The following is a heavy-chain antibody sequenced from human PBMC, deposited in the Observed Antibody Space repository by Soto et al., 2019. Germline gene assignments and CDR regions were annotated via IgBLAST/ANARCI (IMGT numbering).Heavy chain of an antibody. CDR3: VTSGGSGRSGSYEVFDI. J-gene: IGHJ3*02. D-gene: IGHD3-10*01. Sequence: PGGSLRLSCAASGFTFSSYAMSWVRQAPGKGLEWLANIREDGSETSYVDSVKGRFTISRDNSKDSLYLRMSGLRAEDTAVYYCVTSGGSGRSGSYEVFDIWGQGTMVTVSS. V-gene: IGHV3-7*01. CDR2: IREDGSET. CDR1: GFTFSSYA.